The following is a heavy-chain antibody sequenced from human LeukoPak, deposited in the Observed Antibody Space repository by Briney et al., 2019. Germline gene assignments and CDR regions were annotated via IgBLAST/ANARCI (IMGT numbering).Heavy chain of an antibody. CDR1: GYSFTNCG. CDR2: IYPADSAT. Sequence: PGESLKISCKGSGYSFTNCGIGWVRQMPGKGLEWMGIIYPADSATRYSPSFQGQVTMLVDKSISTAYLQWSSLKASDTAMYYCARRGDPRSGHWYFDLWGRGTLVTVSS. J-gene: IGHJ2*01. CDR3: ARRGDPRSGHWYFDL. D-gene: IGHD3-16*01. V-gene: IGHV5-51*01.